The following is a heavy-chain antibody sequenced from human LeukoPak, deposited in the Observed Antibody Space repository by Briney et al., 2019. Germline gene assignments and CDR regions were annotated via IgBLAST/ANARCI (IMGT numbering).Heavy chain of an antibody. Sequence: SVKVSCKASGGTFSSYAISWVRQAPGQGLEWMGRIIPIFGTANYAQKFQGRVTITTDESTSTAYMELSSLRSEDTAVYYCARDLRVGCDFRTGWFDPWGQGTLVTVSS. V-gene: IGHV1-69*05. CDR3: ARDLRVGCDFRTGWFDP. J-gene: IGHJ5*02. D-gene: IGHD3-3*01. CDR2: IIPIFGTA. CDR1: GGTFSSYA.